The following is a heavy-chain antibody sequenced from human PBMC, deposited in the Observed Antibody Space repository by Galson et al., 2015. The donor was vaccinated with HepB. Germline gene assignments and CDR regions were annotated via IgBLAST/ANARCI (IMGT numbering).Heavy chain of an antibody. D-gene: IGHD3-16*01. CDR1: GGSITSSHYC. Sequence: SETLSLTCTVSGGSITSSHYCWGWIRQPPGQGLEWIGSIYYSGSTYSKPSLKSRVTVSLDTSKNQFSLKVSSVTAADTAVYYCACLNLPGDSDYWGQGTLVIVSS. CDR3: ACLNLPGDSDY. CDR2: IYYSGST. J-gene: IGHJ4*02. V-gene: IGHV4-39*01.